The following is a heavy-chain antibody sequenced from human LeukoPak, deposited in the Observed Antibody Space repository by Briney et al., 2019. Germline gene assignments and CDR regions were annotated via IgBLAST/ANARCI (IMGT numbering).Heavy chain of an antibody. CDR2: IYYSGST. CDR3: ARGRCSSTSCYPDWTLGYYYYYMDV. Sequence: SETLSLTCTVSGGSISSHYWSWIRQPPGKGLEWIGYIYYSGSTNYNPSLKSRVTMSVDTSKNQFSLKLSSVTAADTAVYYCARGRCSSTSCYPDWTLGYYYYYMDVWGKGTTVTVSS. D-gene: IGHD2-2*01. J-gene: IGHJ6*03. CDR1: GGSISSHY. V-gene: IGHV4-59*11.